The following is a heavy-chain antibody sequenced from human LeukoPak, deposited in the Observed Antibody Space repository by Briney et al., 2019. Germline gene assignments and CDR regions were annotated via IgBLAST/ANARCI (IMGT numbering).Heavy chain of an antibody. Sequence: GGSLRLSCAASGFTFSSYWMSWVRQAPGKGLEWVANIKQGGSEKYYVDSVKGRFTISRDNAKNSLYLQMNSLRAEDTAVYYCASRVWSGYYTYYFDYWGQGTLVTVSS. V-gene: IGHV3-7*01. CDR2: IKQGGSEK. J-gene: IGHJ4*02. CDR1: GFTFSSYW. D-gene: IGHD3-3*01. CDR3: ASRVWSGYYTYYFDY.